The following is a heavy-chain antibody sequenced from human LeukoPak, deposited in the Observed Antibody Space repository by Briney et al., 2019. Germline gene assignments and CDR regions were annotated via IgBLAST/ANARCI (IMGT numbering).Heavy chain of an antibody. CDR3: ARSQGYSSGWFTGGVDY. Sequence: SETLSFTCSGYGGTVSCLYWTWIRQPAGQGLEGIVRPYTTGSTNYNPSLKSRVTMSVDTSKSQFSLKLNSMTAADTAMYYCARSQGYSSGWFTGGVDYWGQGTLVTVSS. CDR1: GGTVSCLY. V-gene: IGHV4-4*07. CDR2: PYTTGST. D-gene: IGHD6-19*01. J-gene: IGHJ4*02.